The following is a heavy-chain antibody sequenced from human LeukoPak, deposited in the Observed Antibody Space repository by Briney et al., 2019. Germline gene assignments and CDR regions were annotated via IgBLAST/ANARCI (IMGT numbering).Heavy chain of an antibody. CDR3: VSDGQIRFLGY. CDR2: ISGSGSDI. CDR1: XXXDYX. Sequence: XXXDYXMGWVRQAPGXGLEWISYISGSGSDINYAETVKGRFTISRDNAKNSLHLQMNSLRADDTAVYYCVSDGQIRFLGYWGQGTLVTVSS. J-gene: IGHJ4*02. V-gene: IGHV3-11*01. D-gene: IGHD3-3*01.